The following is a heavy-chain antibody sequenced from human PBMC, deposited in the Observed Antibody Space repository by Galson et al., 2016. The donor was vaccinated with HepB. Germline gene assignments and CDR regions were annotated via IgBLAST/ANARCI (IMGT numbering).Heavy chain of an antibody. V-gene: IGHV3-23*01. CDR3: AKDGTSANSLGDAFDI. Sequence: SLRLSCAASEFTFSNYAMTWIRQAPGKRLEWVSSIGGLPDDRHYEDSVKGRFTISRENSKNTVYLQMESLRAEDTAVYYCAKDGTSANSLGDAFDILGQGTMVTVSS. CDR2: IGGLPDDR. D-gene: IGHD4-23*01. CDR1: EFTFSNYA. J-gene: IGHJ3*02.